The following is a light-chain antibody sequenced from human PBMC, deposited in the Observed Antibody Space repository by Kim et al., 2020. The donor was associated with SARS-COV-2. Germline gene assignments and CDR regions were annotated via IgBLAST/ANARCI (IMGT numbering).Light chain of an antibody. CDR2: EVD. CDR1: SSDVGGDNY. CDR3: SSFAGSNNLI. J-gene: IGLJ2*01. Sequence: GQSVTISCTGTSSDVGGDNYVSGYQQYPGKAPKLIIYEVDKRPSGVPDRFSGSKSGNTASLTVSGLQPEDEADYYCSSFAGSNNLIFGGGTKLTVL. V-gene: IGLV2-8*01.